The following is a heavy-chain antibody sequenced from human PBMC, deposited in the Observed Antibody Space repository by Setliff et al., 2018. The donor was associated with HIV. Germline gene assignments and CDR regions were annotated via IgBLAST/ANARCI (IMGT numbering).Heavy chain of an antibody. CDR3: ARVPYFSFWSGYFDIYGMDV. Sequence: GGSLRLSCAASGFTFSSYGMHWVRQAPGKGLEWVAVIWYDKSNKHYADAVKGRFTISRDNSKNTVYLQMNSLRAEDTAVYYCARVPYFSFWSGYFDIYGMDVWGQGTAVTVSS. D-gene: IGHD3-3*01. CDR2: IWYDKSNK. V-gene: IGHV3-33*01. J-gene: IGHJ6*02. CDR1: GFTFSSYG.